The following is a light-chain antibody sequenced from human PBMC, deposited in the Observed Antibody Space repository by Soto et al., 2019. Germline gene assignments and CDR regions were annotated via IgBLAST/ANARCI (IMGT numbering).Light chain of an antibody. CDR2: GVS. CDR1: QSVDTN. V-gene: IGKV3D-15*01. Sequence: EIVMTQSPATLSLSPGDTATLSCRASQSVDTNLAWYVQKPGQAPRRLMYGVSTWGTGVTARFSGSGSGTEFTLTISSLQSEDFAIYYCQQYKSCPITFGQGTRLEIK. CDR3: QQYKSCPIT. J-gene: IGKJ5*01.